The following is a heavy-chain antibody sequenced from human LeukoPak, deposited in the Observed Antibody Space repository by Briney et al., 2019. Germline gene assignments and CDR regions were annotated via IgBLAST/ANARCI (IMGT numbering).Heavy chain of an antibody. V-gene: IGHV4-4*07. CDR1: GGSISTYY. CDR2: IYTSGST. D-gene: IGHD3-9*01. CDR3: ARSGHDILTGYYASFDY. J-gene: IGHJ4*02. Sequence: PSETLSLTCTVSGGSISTYYWSWIRQPAGKGLEWIGRIYTSGSTNYNPSLKSRLTMSVDTSKNQFSLKLSSVTAADTAVYYCARSGHDILTGYYASFDYWGLGTLVTVSS.